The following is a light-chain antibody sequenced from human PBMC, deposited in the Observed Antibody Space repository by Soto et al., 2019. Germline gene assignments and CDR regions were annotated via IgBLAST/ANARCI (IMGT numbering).Light chain of an antibody. CDR2: GAS. V-gene: IGKV3-20*01. J-gene: IGKJ4*01. CDR3: LQYGSSPLT. Sequence: EIVLTQSPGTLSLSPGERATLSCRASQSVSSSYLAWYQQKPGQAPRLLIYGASSMATGIPDRFSGSGSGIDLTLTISRLEPEDLAVDYCLQYGSSPLTFGGGTKVEIK. CDR1: QSVSSSY.